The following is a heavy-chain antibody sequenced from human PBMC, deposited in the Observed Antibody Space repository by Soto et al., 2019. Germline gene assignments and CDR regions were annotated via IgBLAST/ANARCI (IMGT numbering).Heavy chain of an antibody. CDR2: ITGDTNRI. D-gene: IGHD6-19*01. Sequence: EVQLVESGGGLVQPGGSLRLSCAASGFRFSIYSMNWVRQAPGKGLEWSAYITGDTNRIKYADSVKGRFTISRDNAKNSVYLQMDSLREEDKDVYYCASSVEGHFDYWGEGTVVTVSP. V-gene: IGHV3-48*02. J-gene: IGHJ4*02. CDR1: GFRFSIYS. CDR3: ASSVEGHFDY.